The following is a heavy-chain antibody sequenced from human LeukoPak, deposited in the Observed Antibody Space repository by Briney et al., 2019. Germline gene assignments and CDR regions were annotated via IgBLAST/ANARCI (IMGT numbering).Heavy chain of an antibody. D-gene: IGHD6-19*01. CDR3: AKGASSGWLLYWFDP. V-gene: IGHV3-23*01. Sequence: PGGSLRLSCAASGFTFSDYAMTWVRQAPGKGLQWVSGISGSGASTYYGDSVKGRFIISRGNSKNTLYLQIDSLRAEDTAVYYCAKGASSGWLLYWFDPWGQGTLVTVSS. CDR2: ISGSGAST. CDR1: GFTFSDYA. J-gene: IGHJ5*02.